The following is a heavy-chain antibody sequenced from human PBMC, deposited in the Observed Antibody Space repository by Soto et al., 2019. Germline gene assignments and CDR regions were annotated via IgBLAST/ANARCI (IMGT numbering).Heavy chain of an antibody. D-gene: IGHD3-22*01. CDR1: GFSLSTSGMC. Sequence: PTLVNPTQTLTLTCTFSGFSLSTSGMCVSWIRQPPGKALEWLARIDWDDDKYYSTSLKTRLTISKDTSKNQVVLTMTNMDPVDTATYYCARIRPEYYYDSSGYYPDDAFDIWGQGTMVTVSS. V-gene: IGHV2-70*11. CDR3: ARIRPEYYYDSSGYYPDDAFDI. CDR2: IDWDDDK. J-gene: IGHJ3*02.